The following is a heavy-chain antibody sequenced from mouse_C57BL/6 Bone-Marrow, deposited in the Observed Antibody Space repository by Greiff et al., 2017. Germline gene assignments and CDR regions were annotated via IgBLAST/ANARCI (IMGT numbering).Heavy chain of an antibody. CDR1: GYTFTSYW. Sequence: QVQLQQPGAELVKPGASVKLSCKASGYTFTSYWMQWVKQRPGQGLEWIGEIDPSDSYTNYNQKFKGKATLTVDTSSSTAYMQLSSLTSEDSAVYYCARYSSGWDYWGQGTTLTVSS. J-gene: IGHJ2*01. CDR2: IDPSDSYT. CDR3: ARYSSGWDY. V-gene: IGHV1-50*01. D-gene: IGHD3-2*02.